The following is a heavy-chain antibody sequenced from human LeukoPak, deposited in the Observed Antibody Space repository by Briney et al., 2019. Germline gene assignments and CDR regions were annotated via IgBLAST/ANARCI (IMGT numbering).Heavy chain of an antibody. CDR1: GFTFSSYG. CDR3: ARDYSSSGYYYYMDV. D-gene: IGHD6-6*01. J-gene: IGHJ6*03. CDR2: ISYDGGNK. V-gene: IGHV3-30*03. Sequence: GRSLRLSCAASGFTFSSYGMHWVRQAPGKGLEWVAVISYDGGNKFYAESVKGRFTISRDNSKNTLYLQMGSLRAEDMAVYYCARDYSSSGYYYYMDVWGKGTTVTVSS.